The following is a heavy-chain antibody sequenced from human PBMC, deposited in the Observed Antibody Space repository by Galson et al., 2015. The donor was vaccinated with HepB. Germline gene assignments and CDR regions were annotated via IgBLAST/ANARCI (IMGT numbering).Heavy chain of an antibody. J-gene: IGHJ5*02. CDR3: ARQFCSGGSCFRPTSWFDP. D-gene: IGHD2-15*01. CDR2: INPNRGGT. Sequence: SVKVSCKASGYTFTAYYLHWVRQAPGQGLEWMGWINPNRGGTNHAQKFQGRVTMTRDTSTSTADMELSRLRSDDTAVYYCARQFCSGGSCFRPTSWFDPWGQGTLVTVSS. CDR1: GYTFTAYY. V-gene: IGHV1-2*02.